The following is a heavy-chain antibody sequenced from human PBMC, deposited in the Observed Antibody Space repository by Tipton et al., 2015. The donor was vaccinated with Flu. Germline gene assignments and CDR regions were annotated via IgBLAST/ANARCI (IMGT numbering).Heavy chain of an antibody. D-gene: IGHD6-19*01. Sequence: TLSLTCSVSGGSINSYFWSWIRQPAGKGLEWTGRIYMGGRTNYNPSLKSRVTMSVDLFKNQISLRLSSVTAADTAVYYCARERRGGWPFYDAFDFWGQGTTVTVSS. CDR1: GGSINSYF. CDR3: ARERRGGWPFYDAFDF. V-gene: IGHV4-4*07. J-gene: IGHJ3*01. CDR2: IYMGGRT.